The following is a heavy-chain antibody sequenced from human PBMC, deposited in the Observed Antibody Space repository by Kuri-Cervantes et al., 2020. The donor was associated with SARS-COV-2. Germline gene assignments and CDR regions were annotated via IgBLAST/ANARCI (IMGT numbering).Heavy chain of an antibody. CDR1: GFLFSASA. J-gene: IGHJ4*02. V-gene: IGHV3-15*01. CDR2: IKSKTDGGTT. CDR3: TTDLKPWRADY. Sequence: GESLKISCEVSGFLFSASASHWVRPAPGKGLEWVGRIKSKTDGGTTDYAAPVKGRFTISRDDSKNTLYLQMNSLKTEDTAVYYCTTDLKPWRADYWGKGTLVTVSS. D-gene: IGHD3-3*01.